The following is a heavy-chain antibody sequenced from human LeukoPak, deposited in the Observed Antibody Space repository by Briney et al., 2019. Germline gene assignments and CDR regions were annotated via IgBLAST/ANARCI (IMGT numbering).Heavy chain of an antibody. V-gene: IGHV1-2*02. J-gene: IGHJ5*02. Sequence: ASVKVSCKASGYTFTGYYMHWVRQAPGQGLEWMGWINPNSGGQNYAQKFQGRVTMTRDTSISTAYMELSRLRSDDTAVYYCARGGKSGYCSSTSCSENYNWFDPWGQGTLVTVSS. CDR2: INPNSGGQ. CDR1: GYTFTGYY. D-gene: IGHD2-2*03. CDR3: ARGGKSGYCSSTSCSENYNWFDP.